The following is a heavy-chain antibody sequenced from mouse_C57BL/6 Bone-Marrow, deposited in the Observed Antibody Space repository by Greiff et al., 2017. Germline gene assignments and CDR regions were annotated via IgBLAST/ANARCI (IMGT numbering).Heavy chain of an antibody. V-gene: IGHV5-9-1*02. CDR1: GFTFSSYA. J-gene: IGHJ1*03. CDR3: TRVLLYFDV. Sequence: EVKLVESGEGLVKPGGSLKLSCAASGFTFSSYAMSWVRQTPEKRLVWVAYISSCGDYIYYVDTVKGRFTISRDNARNTLYRQMSSLKTEDTAMYYCTRVLLYFDVWGKGTTLTVSS. CDR2: ISSCGDYI.